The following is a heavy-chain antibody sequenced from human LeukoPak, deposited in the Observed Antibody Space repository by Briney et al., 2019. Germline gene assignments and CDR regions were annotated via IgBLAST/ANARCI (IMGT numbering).Heavy chain of an antibody. J-gene: IGHJ2*01. D-gene: IGHD7-27*01. CDR3: ARELVFLGTEYFAI. CDR2: ITGSSTRT. CDR1: GFTFGTYG. Sequence: GRSMTPSCEASGFTFGTYGITWVRQAPGKGLEWVSGITGSSTRTYYADSVRGRFTISRDNSKNTLHLQMNNLTADDTAIYYCARELVFLGTEYFAISGAGALGTVSS. V-gene: IGHV3-23*01.